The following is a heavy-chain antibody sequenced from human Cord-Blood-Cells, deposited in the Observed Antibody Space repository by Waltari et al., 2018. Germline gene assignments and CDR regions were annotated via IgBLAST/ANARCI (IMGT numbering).Heavy chain of an antibody. CDR1: GLTFSSSA. Sequence: VQLVESGGGLVQPGGSLRLSCAASGLTFSSSAMHWVRQAPGKGLEYVSAISSNGGSTYYANSVKGRFTISRDNSKNTLYLQMGSLRAEDMAVYYCARGDGGFDYWGQGTLVTVSS. J-gene: IGHJ4*02. CDR3: ARGDGGFDY. D-gene: IGHD3-16*01. CDR2: ISSNGGST. V-gene: IGHV3-64*01.